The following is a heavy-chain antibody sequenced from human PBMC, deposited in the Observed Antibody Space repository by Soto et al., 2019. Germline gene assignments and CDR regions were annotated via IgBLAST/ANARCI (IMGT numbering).Heavy chain of an antibody. V-gene: IGHV4-34*01. CDR2: INHSGST. Sequence: SETLSLTCAVYGGSFSGYYWSWIRQPPGKGLEWIGEINHSGSTNYNPSLKSRVTISVDTSKNQFSLKLSSVTAADTAVYYCARGGLKWLDFDYWGQGTLVTVSS. J-gene: IGHJ4*02. D-gene: IGHD3-22*01. CDR1: GGSFSGYY. CDR3: ARGGLKWLDFDY.